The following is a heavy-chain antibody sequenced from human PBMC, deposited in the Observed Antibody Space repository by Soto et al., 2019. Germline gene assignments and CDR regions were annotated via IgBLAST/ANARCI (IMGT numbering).Heavy chain of an antibody. D-gene: IGHD3-10*01. V-gene: IGHV3-23*01. CDR3: AKEGNRLRGPDY. CDR2: ISGTGGST. Sequence: GGSLRLSCAASGFTFSNYVLSWVRQAPGKGLEWVSAISGTGGSTYYADSVKGRFTISRDNSKNTLYVQMNSLRVEDTAVYYFAKEGNRLRGPDYWGQGTLVTVSS. CDR1: GFTFSNYV. J-gene: IGHJ4*02.